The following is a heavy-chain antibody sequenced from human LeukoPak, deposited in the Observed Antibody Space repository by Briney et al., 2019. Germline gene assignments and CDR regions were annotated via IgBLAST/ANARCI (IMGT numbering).Heavy chain of an antibody. V-gene: IGHV4-34*01. CDR1: GGSFSGYY. CDR3: ARCIAVAGGSLYYYYGMDV. D-gene: IGHD6-19*01. J-gene: IGHJ6*02. Sequence: SETLSLTCAVYGGSFSGYYWSWIRQPPGEGLEWIGEINHSGSTNYNPSLKSRVTISVDTSKNQFSLKLSSVTAADTAVYYCARCIAVAGGSLYYYYGMDVWGQGTTVTVSS. CDR2: INHSGST.